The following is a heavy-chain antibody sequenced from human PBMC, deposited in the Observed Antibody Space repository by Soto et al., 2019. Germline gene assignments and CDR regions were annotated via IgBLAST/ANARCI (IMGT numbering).Heavy chain of an antibody. V-gene: IGHV3-23*01. CDR2: ISASGGTT. CDR3: AKNRFNGLQIQPFDY. Sequence: GSLRLSCAASVFTFRNYAMNWVRQAPGKGLEWVSIISASGGTTHYADSVKGRLTMSRDNSKNTLYLQVNSLRAEDTAVYYCAKNRFNGLQIQPFDYWSQGILVTVSS. CDR1: VFTFRNYA. J-gene: IGHJ4*02. D-gene: IGHD1-1*01.